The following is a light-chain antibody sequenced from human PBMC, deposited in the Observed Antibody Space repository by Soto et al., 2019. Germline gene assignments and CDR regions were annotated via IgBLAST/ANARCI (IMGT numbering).Light chain of an antibody. Sequence: QSVLTQPASVSGPPGQSITFSCTGTSSDVGGYKYVSWYQQHPGKAPKLMIYDVSNRPSGVSNRFSGSKSGNTASLTISGLQAEDEADYYCSSYTSSSTLVFGTGTKVTVL. V-gene: IGLV2-14*03. J-gene: IGLJ1*01. CDR2: DVS. CDR3: SSYTSSSTLV. CDR1: SSDVGGYKY.